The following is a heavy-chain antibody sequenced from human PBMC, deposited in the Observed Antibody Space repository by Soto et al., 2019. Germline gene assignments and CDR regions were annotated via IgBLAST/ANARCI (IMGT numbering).Heavy chain of an antibody. V-gene: IGHV4-34*01. J-gene: IGHJ6*02. CDR3: ARGDPYSSSWFYYYYYGMDV. CDR2: INHSGST. Sequence: PSETLSLTCAVYGGSFSGYYWSWIRQPPGKGLEWIGEINHSGSTNYNPSLKSRVTISVDTSKNQFSLKLSSVTAADTAVYYCARGDPYSSSWFYYYYYGMDVWGQGTTVTVSS. CDR1: GGSFSGYY. D-gene: IGHD6-13*01.